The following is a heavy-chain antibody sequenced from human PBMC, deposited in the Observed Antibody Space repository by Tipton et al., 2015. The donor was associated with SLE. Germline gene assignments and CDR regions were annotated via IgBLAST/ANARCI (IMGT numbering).Heavy chain of an antibody. CDR1: GGSFSGYY. Sequence: TLSLTCAVYGGSFSGYYWSWIRQPPGKGLEWIGEINHSGSTKYNPSLKSRVTISVDTSKNQFSLKLSSVTAADTAVYYCARLLGPQEGVQGVINEVDYWGQGTLVTVSS. J-gene: IGHJ4*02. CDR2: INHSGST. D-gene: IGHD3-10*01. CDR3: ARLLGPQEGVQGVINEVDY. V-gene: IGHV4-34*01.